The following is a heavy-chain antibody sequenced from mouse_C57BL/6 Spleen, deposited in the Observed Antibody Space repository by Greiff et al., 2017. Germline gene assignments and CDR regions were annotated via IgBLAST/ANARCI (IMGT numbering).Heavy chain of an antibody. CDR2: IRNKANGYTT. Sequence: EVKLMESGGGLVQPGGSLSLSCAASGFTFTAYYMSWVRQPPGKALEWLGFIRNKANGYTTEYSASVKGRFTISRDNSQSILYLQMNALRAENSATYYCARYPTTGTFDYWGQGTTLTVSS. CDR3: ARYPTTGTFDY. J-gene: IGHJ2*01. V-gene: IGHV7-3*01. D-gene: IGHD4-1*02. CDR1: GFTFTAYY.